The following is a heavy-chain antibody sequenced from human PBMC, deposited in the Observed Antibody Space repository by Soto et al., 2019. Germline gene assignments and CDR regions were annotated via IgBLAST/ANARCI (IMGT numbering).Heavy chain of an antibody. CDR2: IWYDGSHK. CDR3: ARAVGPFDY. Sequence: QVQLVESGGGVVQPGRSLRLSCAASGFTFSTYGMHWVRQAPGMGLEWVAVIWYDGSHKDYVDSVKGRFTISRVNSKNILYLQMNSLRVEDTAVYYCARAVGPFDYWGQGTLVTVSS. J-gene: IGHJ4*02. CDR1: GFTFSTYG. V-gene: IGHV3-33*01. D-gene: IGHD1-26*01.